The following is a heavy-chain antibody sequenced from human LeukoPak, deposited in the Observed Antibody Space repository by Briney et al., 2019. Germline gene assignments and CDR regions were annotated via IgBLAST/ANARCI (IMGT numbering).Heavy chain of an antibody. D-gene: IGHD3-10*01. J-gene: IGHJ4*02. V-gene: IGHV4-38-2*02. CDR2: IYHSGSA. Sequence: SETLSLTCTVSGYSITSGYNWAWIRQPPGKVLEWIGSIYHSGSAYYNPSLKSRVTISVDTSKDQFSLKLSSVTAADTAVYYCARGQHYYGSGSLYFDYWGQGTLVTVSS. CDR3: ARGQHYYGSGSLYFDY. CDR1: GYSITSGYN.